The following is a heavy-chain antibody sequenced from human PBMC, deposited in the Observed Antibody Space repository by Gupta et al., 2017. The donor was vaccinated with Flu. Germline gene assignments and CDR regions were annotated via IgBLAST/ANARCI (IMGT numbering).Heavy chain of an antibody. V-gene: IGHV3-15*01. CDR1: GFTFSNAW. J-gene: IGHJ6*02. CDR3: TAEGEVVPAAPLGGYYYGMDV. D-gene: IGHD2-2*01. CDR2: IKSKTDGGTT. Sequence: EVQLVESGGGLVKPGGSLRLSCAASGFTFSNAWMSWVRQAPGKGLEWVGRIKSKTDGGTTDYAAPVKGRFTSSRDDSKNTLYLQMNSLKTEDTAVYYCTAEGEVVPAAPLGGYYYGMDVWGQGTTVTVSS.